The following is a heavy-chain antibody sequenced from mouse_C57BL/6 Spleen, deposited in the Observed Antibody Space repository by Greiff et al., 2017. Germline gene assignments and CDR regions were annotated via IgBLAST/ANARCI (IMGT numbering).Heavy chain of an antibody. Sequence: QVQLQQPGAELVKPGASVKLSCKASGYTFTSYWMNWVKQRPGQGLEWIGMILPNSGSTNYNEKFKSKATLTVDKSSSTAYMQLSSLTSEDSAVYYCASPSIYYDYAWFAYWGQGTLVTVSA. CDR1: GYTFTSYW. V-gene: IGHV1-64*01. D-gene: IGHD2-4*01. J-gene: IGHJ3*01. CDR2: ILPNSGST. CDR3: ASPSIYYDYAWFAY.